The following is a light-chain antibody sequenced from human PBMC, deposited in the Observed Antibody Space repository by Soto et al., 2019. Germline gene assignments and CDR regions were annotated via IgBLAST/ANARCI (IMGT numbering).Light chain of an antibody. CDR2: DAS. CDR3: QQRGAWPRT. Sequence: EIVLTQAPATLSLSPGERATLSCRASQSVGSFLAWYRQRPGQAPRLLIYDASNRASGIPARFSGSGSGTDFTPTISILAPEDFAIYYCQQRGAWPRTFGQGTKVDIK. CDR1: QSVGSF. V-gene: IGKV3-11*01. J-gene: IGKJ2*01.